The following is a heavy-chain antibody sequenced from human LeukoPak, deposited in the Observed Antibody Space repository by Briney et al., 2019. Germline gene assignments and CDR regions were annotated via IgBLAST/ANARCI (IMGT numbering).Heavy chain of an antibody. D-gene: IGHD3-22*01. CDR2: IYYSGST. V-gene: IGHV4-31*03. CDR3: AVTYYYDSSGYYYWYYFDY. J-gene: IGHJ4*02. Sequence: SQTLSLTCTVSGGSVSRGGYYWSWIRQHPGKGLEWIGYIYYSGSTYYNPSLKSRVTISVDTSKNEFSLKLSSVTAADSAVYYCAVTYYYDSSGYYYWYYFDYWGQGTLVTVSS. CDR1: GGSVSRGGYY.